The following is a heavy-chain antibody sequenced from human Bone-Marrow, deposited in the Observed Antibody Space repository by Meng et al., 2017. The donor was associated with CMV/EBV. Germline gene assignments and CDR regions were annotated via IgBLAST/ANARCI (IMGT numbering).Heavy chain of an antibody. CDR2: INPNSGGT. CDR3: ARNLNTTVSYYYGMDV. D-gene: IGHD4-17*01. J-gene: IGHJ6*02. V-gene: IGHV1-2*02. Sequence: ASVKVSCKASGYTFTGYYMHWVRQAPGQGLEWMGWINPNSGGTNYAQKFQGRVTMTRDTSISTAYMELSRLRSDDTAVYYCARNLNTTVSYYYGMDVWGQATTVTVSS. CDR1: GYTFTGYY.